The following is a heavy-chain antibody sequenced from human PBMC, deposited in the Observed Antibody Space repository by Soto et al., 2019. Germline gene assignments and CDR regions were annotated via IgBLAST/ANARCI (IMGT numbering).Heavy chain of an antibody. CDR1: GFTFSSYA. D-gene: IGHD3-10*01. Sequence: GGSLRLSCAASGFTFSSYAMSWVRQAPGKGLEWVSAISGSGGSTYYADSVKGRFTISRDNSKNTLYLQMNSLRAEDTAVYYCAKVMGSGSYHFYYYYGMDVWGQGTTVTVSS. CDR3: AKVMGSGSYHFYYYYGMDV. J-gene: IGHJ6*02. CDR2: ISGSGGST. V-gene: IGHV3-23*01.